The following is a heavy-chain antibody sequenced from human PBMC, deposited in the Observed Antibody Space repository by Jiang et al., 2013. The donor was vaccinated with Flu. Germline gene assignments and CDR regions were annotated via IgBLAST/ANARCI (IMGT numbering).Heavy chain of an antibody. CDR1: GFTFSSYS. J-gene: IGHJ6*02. D-gene: IGHD5-18*01. V-gene: IGHV3-21*01. CDR2: ISSSSSYI. CDR3: AREKYSYGGMDV. Sequence: GGLVKPGGSLRLSCAASGFTFSSYSMNWVRQAPGKGLEWVSSISSSSSYIYYADSVKGRFTISRDNAKNSLYLQMNSLRAEDTAVYYCAREKYSYGGMDVWGQGTTVTVSS.